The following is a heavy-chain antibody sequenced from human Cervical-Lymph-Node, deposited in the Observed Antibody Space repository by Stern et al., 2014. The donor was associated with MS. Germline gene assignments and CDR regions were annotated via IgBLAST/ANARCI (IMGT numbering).Heavy chain of an antibody. CDR1: GFTFSNHA. CDR3: ARATSTTTVTTPYYGLDV. CDR2: ISYDGRNE. Sequence: VQLVESGGGVVQPGGSLRLSCVVSGFTFSNHAMHWVRQAPGKGLEWVTVISYDGRNEYYTDSVQGRFTVSRDHSKNTLYLQMTSLRPDDTAVYYCARATSTTTVTTPYYGLDVWCQGTTVTVSS. J-gene: IGHJ6*02. V-gene: IGHV3-30*04. D-gene: IGHD4-17*01.